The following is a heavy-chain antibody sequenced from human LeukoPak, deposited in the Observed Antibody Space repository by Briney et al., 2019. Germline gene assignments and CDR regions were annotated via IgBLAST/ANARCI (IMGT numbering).Heavy chain of an antibody. J-gene: IGHJ4*02. Sequence: SETLSLTCTVSGGSISSYYWSWIRQPPGKGLEWIGYIYYSGSTNYNPSLKRRVTISVDTSKNQFSLKLRSVTAADTAVYYCARAPSGYSYGRFDYWGQGTLVTVSS. CDR3: ARAPSGYSYGRFDY. V-gene: IGHV4-59*01. CDR1: GGSISSYY. CDR2: IYYSGST. D-gene: IGHD5-18*01.